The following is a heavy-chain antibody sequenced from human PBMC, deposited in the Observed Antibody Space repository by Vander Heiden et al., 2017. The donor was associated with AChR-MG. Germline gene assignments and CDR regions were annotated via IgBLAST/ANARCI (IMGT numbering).Heavy chain of an antibody. D-gene: IGHD2-2*01. V-gene: IGHV3-23*01. CDR2: ISGSGGTT. CDR1: GFTFNSYA. Sequence: EVQLLESGGGLVQPGGPLRLSCAPSGFTFNSYAMSWVRQAPGKGLEWGSTISGSGGTTYYADSVEGRFTISRDNSKNTLSLQMNSLRVEDTAVYYCAKENAPAALEYFQHWGQGTLVTVSS. CDR3: AKENAPAALEYFQH. J-gene: IGHJ1*01.